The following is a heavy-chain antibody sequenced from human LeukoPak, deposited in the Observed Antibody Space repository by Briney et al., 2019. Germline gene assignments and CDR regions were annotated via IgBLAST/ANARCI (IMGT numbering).Heavy chain of an antibody. Sequence: SVKVSCKASGGTFSSYAISWVRQAPGQGLEWMGGIIPIFGTANYAQKLQGRVTMTTDTSTSTAYMELRSLRSDDTAVYYCARDRIIAARLDAFDIWGQGTMVTVSS. CDR2: IIPIFGTA. CDR3: ARDRIIAARLDAFDI. CDR1: GGTFSSYA. D-gene: IGHD6-6*01. V-gene: IGHV1-69*05. J-gene: IGHJ3*02.